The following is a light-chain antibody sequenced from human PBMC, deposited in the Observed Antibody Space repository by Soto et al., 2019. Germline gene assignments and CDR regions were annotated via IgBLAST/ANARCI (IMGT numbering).Light chain of an antibody. V-gene: IGKV3-11*01. CDR3: KQRRDWPRT. CDR1: PTVGVR. J-gene: IGKJ2*02. CDR2: EAS. Sequence: EIVLPQSAATLSASPGESATLACRASPTVGVRLAWWHPQPGQGPSLLIYEASIRAAGVPGRFSGSGSETDCTLTITRLEPEDFEVYFWKQRRDWPRTFGPRTKVE.